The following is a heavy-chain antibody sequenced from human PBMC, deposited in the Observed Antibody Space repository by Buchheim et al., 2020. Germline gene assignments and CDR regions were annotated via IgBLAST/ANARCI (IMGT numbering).Heavy chain of an antibody. D-gene: IGHD3-3*01. CDR3: ARSYYDFWSGYYEVGDYYGMDV. CDR1: GGSISSGSYY. J-gene: IGHJ6*02. Sequence: QVQLQELGPGLVKPSQTLSLTCTVSGGSISSGSYYWSWIRQPAGKGLEWIGRIYTSGSTNYNPSLKSRVTISVDTSKNQFSLKLSSVTAADTAVYYCARSYYDFWSGYYEVGDYYGMDVWGQGTT. CDR2: IYTSGST. V-gene: IGHV4-61*02.